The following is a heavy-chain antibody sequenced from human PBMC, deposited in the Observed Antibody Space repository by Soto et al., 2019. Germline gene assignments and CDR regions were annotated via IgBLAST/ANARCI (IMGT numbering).Heavy chain of an antibody. CDR1: GFTFSLYG. V-gene: IGHV3-33*01. Sequence: GGSLRLSCAASGFTFSLYGMHWVRQPPGKGLEWVAVIWYDGSNTYYADSVKGRFTISRDNSKNTLYLQMNSLRAEDAAGYYWARGNYNYYYGMDVWGQGTRVTVS. CDR3: ARGNYNYYYGMDV. J-gene: IGHJ6*02. D-gene: IGHD3-10*01. CDR2: IWYDGSNT.